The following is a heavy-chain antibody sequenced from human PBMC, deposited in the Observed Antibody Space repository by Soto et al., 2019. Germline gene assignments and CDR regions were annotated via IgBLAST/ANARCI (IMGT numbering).Heavy chain of an antibody. CDR1: GGTFSSYT. Sequence: QVQLVQSGAEVKKPGSSVKVSCKASGGTFSSYTISWVRQAPGQGLEWMGRIIPILGIANYAQKFQGRVTMNADKSTSTAYMELSSLRSEDTAVYYCARLLVLDYYYGMDVWGQGTTVTVSS. V-gene: IGHV1-69*02. D-gene: IGHD6-13*01. CDR2: IIPILGIA. J-gene: IGHJ6*02. CDR3: ARLLVLDYYYGMDV.